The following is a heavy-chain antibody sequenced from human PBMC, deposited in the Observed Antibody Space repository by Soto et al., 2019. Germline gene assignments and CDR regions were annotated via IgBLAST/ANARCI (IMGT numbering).Heavy chain of an antibody. CDR2: ISSSSSYI. CDR3: ARDWDYDCSGGSCLGYYYYGMDV. D-gene: IGHD2-15*01. J-gene: IGHJ6*02. CDR1: GFTFSSYS. Sequence: WGSLRLSCAASGFTFSSYSINLFGQSPFKWLEWVSSISSSSSYIYYADSVKGRFTISRDNAKNSLYLQMNSLRAEDTAVYYCARDWDYDCSGGSCLGYYYYGMDVWGQGTTVTVSS. V-gene: IGHV3-21*01.